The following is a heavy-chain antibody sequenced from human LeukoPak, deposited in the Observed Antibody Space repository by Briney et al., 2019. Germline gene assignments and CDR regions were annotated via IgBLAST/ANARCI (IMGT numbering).Heavy chain of an antibody. D-gene: IGHD3-22*01. CDR3: ARAGGYYDNAFDI. V-gene: IGHV1-69*02. J-gene: IGHJ3*02. Sequence: GASVKVSCKASGGTFSSYTISWVRQAPGQGLEWMGRIIPILGIANYAQKFQGRVTITADKSTSTAYMELSSLRSEDTAAYYCARAGGYYDNAFDIWGQGTMVTVSS. CDR2: IIPILGIA. CDR1: GGTFSSYT.